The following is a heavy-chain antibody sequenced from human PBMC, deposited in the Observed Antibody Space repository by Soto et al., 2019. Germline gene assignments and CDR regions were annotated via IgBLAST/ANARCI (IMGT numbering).Heavy chain of an antibody. Sequence: SVKVSCKASGFTFTSSAVQWVRQARGQRLEWIGWIVVGSGNTNYAQKFQERVTITRDMSTSTAYMELSSLRSEDTALYYCAREVGAPSGWLDPWGQGTQVTVSS. CDR2: IVVGSGNT. CDR3: AREVGAPSGWLDP. J-gene: IGHJ5*02. V-gene: IGHV1-58*01. D-gene: IGHD1-26*01. CDR1: GFTFTSSA.